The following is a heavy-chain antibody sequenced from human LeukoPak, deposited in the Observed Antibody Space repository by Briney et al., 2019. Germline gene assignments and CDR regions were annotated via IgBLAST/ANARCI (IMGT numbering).Heavy chain of an antibody. CDR2: IKQDGSEK. CDR3: ARVSQWLVPY. V-gene: IGHV3-7*05. CDR1: GFTFSKYW. D-gene: IGHD6-19*01. Sequence: GGSLRLSCAASGFTFSKYWMNWVRQAPGKGLEWVANIKQDGSEKHYVDSVKGRFTTSRDNAKNSLYLQMSSLRAEDTAVYYCARVSQWLVPYWGQGTLVTVSS. J-gene: IGHJ4*02.